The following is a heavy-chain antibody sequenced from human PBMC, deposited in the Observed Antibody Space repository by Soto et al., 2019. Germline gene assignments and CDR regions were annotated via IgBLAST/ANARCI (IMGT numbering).Heavy chain of an antibody. CDR1: GGSISSYY. D-gene: IGHD2-15*01. CDR3: ARDRSLEDIVEDYYYYGMDV. J-gene: IGHJ6*02. CDR2: IYYSGST. Sequence: PSETLSLTCTVSGGSISSYYWSWIRQPPGKGLEWIGYIYYSGSTNYNPSLKSRVTISVDTSKNQFSLKLSSVTAADTAVYYCARDRSLEDIVEDYYYYGMDVWGQGTTVTSP. V-gene: IGHV4-59*01.